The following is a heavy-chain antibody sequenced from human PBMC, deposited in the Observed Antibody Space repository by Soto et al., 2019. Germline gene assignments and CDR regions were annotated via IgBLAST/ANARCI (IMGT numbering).Heavy chain of an antibody. D-gene: IGHD2-2*01. Sequence: GGSLRLSCAASGFTFDDYAMHWVRQAPGKGLEWVAGISWNSGSIGYADSVKGRFTISRDNAKNSLYLQMNSLRAEDTALYYCSKDIGGGYQLLSYAFDIWGQGTMVTVSS. CDR3: SKDIGGGYQLLSYAFDI. CDR1: GFTFDDYA. V-gene: IGHV3-9*01. CDR2: ISWNSGSI. J-gene: IGHJ3*02.